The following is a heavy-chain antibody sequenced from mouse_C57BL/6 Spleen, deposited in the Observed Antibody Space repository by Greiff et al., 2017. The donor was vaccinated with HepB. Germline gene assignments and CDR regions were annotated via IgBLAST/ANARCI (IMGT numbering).Heavy chain of an antibody. CDR2: IDPSDSET. D-gene: IGHD1-1*01. CDR3: ARSYGSTHFDY. Sequence: QVQLQQPGAELVRPGSSVKLSCQASGYTFTSYWMHWVKQRPIQGLEWIGNIDPSDSETHYNQKFKDKATLTVDKSSSTAYMQLSSLTSEDSAVYYCARSYGSTHFDYWGQGTTLTVSS. V-gene: IGHV1-52*01. CDR1: GYTFTSYW. J-gene: IGHJ2*01.